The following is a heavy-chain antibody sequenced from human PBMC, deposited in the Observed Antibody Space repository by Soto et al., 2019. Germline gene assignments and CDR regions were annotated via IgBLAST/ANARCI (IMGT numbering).Heavy chain of an antibody. V-gene: IGHV1-45*02. CDR2: ITPFKSDT. CDR1: GYTFTFRY. CDR3: ARSPFAGSDAFDI. J-gene: IGHJ3*02. Sequence: SVKVSCKASGYTFTFRYLHWVRQAPGQALEWMGWITPFKSDTNYAQKFQDRVTITRDRSVSTAYMELSNLRSDDTAMYYCARSPFAGSDAFDIWGQGTMVTVS. D-gene: IGHD1-1*01.